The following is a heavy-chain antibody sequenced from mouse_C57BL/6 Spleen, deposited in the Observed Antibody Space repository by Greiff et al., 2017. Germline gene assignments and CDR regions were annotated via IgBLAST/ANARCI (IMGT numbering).Heavy chain of an antibody. Sequence: VQLKESGPELVKPGASVKMSCKASGYTFTDYNMHWVKQSHGKSLEWIGYINPNNGGTSYNQKFKGKATLTVNKSSSTAYMELRSLTSEDSAVYYGARLGPATVVENYAMDYWGQGTSVTVSS. V-gene: IGHV1-22*01. CDR2: INPNNGGT. D-gene: IGHD1-1*01. CDR3: ARLGPATVVENYAMDY. J-gene: IGHJ4*01. CDR1: GYTFTDYN.